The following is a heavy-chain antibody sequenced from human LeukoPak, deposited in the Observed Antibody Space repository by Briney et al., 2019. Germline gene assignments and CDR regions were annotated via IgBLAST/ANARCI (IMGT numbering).Heavy chain of an antibody. CDR2: IKQDGSEK. CDR3: ARGDRYCSSTSCPWVDY. J-gene: IGHJ4*02. CDR1: GFTFSSYW. V-gene: IGHV3-7*01. D-gene: IGHD2-2*01. Sequence: PGGSLRLSCAASGFTFSSYWMSWVRQAPGKGLEWVANIKQDGSEKYYVDSVKGRFTISRDNAKNSLYLQMNSLRAEDTAVYYCARGDRYCSSTSCPWVDYWGQGTPVTVSS.